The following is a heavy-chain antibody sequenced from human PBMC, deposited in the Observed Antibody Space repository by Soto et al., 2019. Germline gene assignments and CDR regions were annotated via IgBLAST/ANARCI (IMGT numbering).Heavy chain of an antibody. Sequence: QVQLVQSGAEVKKPGASVKVSCKASGYTFTSYGISWVRQAPGQGLEWMGWISAYNGNTNYAQKLQGRVTMTTDTPXSTAYMELRSLRSDDTAVYYCARDSMLMGATPLNYWGQGTLVTVSS. D-gene: IGHD1-26*01. J-gene: IGHJ4*02. CDR1: GYTFTSYG. CDR2: ISAYNGNT. CDR3: ARDSMLMGATPLNY. V-gene: IGHV1-18*01.